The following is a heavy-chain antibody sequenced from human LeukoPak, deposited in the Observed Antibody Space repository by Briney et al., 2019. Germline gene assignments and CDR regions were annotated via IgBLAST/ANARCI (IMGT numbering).Heavy chain of an antibody. CDR3: ARRERFACWFDP. Sequence: PLETLSLTCTVSGGSISSSSYYWGWIRQPPGKGLEWIGSIYYSGSTYYNPSLKSRVTISVDTSKNQFSLKLSSVTAADTAVYYCARRERFACWFDPWGQGTLVIVSS. J-gene: IGHJ5*02. V-gene: IGHV4-39*01. D-gene: IGHD3-10*01. CDR1: GGSISSSSYY. CDR2: IYYSGST.